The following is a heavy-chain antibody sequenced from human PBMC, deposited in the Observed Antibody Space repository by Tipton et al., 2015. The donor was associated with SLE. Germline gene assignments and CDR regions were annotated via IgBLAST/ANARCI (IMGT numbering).Heavy chain of an antibody. V-gene: IGHV3-23*01. Sequence: SLRLSCVASGFTLGNYAMSWVRQTPGKGLEWVSDISAFRRDPYYVDSVKGRFTISRDTSKNTIYLQMNRLRPEDTAVYYCTRGYYDVLTGLRYYAFDMWGQGTKVAVSS. CDR3: TRGYYDVLTGLRYYAFDM. CDR1: GFTLGNYA. D-gene: IGHD3-9*01. J-gene: IGHJ3*02. CDR2: ISAFRRDP.